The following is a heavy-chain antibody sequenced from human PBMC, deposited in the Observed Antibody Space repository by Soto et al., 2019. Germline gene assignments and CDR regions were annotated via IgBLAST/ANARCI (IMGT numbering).Heavy chain of an antibody. CDR3: AKELRIAGVVIIGGMDV. V-gene: IGHV3-11*01. J-gene: IGHJ6*02. CDR2: ISSSGSTI. Sequence: GGSLRLSCAASGFTFSDYYMSWIRQAPGKGLEWVSYISSSGSTIYYADSVKGRFTISRDNAKNSLYLQMNSLRAEDTAVYYCAKELRIAGVVIIGGMDVWGQGTTVTVSS. CDR1: GFTFSDYY. D-gene: IGHD3-3*01.